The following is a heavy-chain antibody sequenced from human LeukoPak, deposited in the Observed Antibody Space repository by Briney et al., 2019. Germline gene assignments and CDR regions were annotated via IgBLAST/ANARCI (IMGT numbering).Heavy chain of an antibody. J-gene: IGHJ4*02. Sequence: ASVKVSCKASGYTFTGYYMHWVRQAPGQGLEWMGRINPNSGGTNYAQKFQGRVTMTRDTSISTAYMELSRLRSDDTAVYYCASERDYYYGSGSYYSYWGQGTLVTVSS. D-gene: IGHD3-10*01. CDR1: GYTFTGYY. CDR3: ASERDYYYGSGSYYSY. CDR2: INPNSGGT. V-gene: IGHV1-2*06.